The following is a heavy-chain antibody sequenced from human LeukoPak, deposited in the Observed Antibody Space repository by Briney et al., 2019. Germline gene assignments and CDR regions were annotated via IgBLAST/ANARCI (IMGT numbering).Heavy chain of an antibody. J-gene: IGHJ3*02. CDR1: GFTVTSNY. CDR2: IYSGGST. D-gene: IGHD3-22*01. Sequence: PWGSLRLSXAASGFTVTSNYMSWVRQDPGKGLEWVSVIYSGGSTYYADSVKGRFTISRDNSKNTLYLQMNSLRAEDTAVYYCARAGLLIAFDIWGQGTMVTVSS. CDR3: ARAGLLIAFDI. V-gene: IGHV3-53*01.